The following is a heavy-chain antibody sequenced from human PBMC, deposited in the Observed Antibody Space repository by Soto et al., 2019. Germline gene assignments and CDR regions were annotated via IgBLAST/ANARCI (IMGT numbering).Heavy chain of an antibody. CDR2: ISSSSSTI. CDR3: ARDRRVGVFDCCDP. D-gene: IGHD3-3*01. J-gene: IGHJ5*02. Sequence: EVQLVESGGGLVQPGGSLRLSCAASGFTFSSYSMNWVRQAPGKGLEWVSYISSSSSTIYYADSVKGRFTISRDNAKNSLDFQMNSLRDEDTAVYYCARDRRVGVFDCCDPWGQGTPVTVSS. V-gene: IGHV3-48*02. CDR1: GFTFSSYS.